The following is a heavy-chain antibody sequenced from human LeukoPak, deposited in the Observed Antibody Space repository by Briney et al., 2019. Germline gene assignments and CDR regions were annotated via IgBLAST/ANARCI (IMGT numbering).Heavy chain of an antibody. V-gene: IGHV4-4*07. Sequence: SETLSLTCTVSGASISSYYWNWIRQPAGKGLEWIGRIYSSGSTDYNPSLKSRVTMSVDMSKNQFSLKLRSVTAADTAVYYCAKVGINYFDQCGQGVLVTVSS. J-gene: IGHJ4*02. CDR3: AKVGINYFDQ. D-gene: IGHD1-26*01. CDR1: GASISSYY. CDR2: IYSSGST.